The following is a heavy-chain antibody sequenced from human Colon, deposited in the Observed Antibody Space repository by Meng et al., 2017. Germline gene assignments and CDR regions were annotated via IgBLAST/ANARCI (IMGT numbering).Heavy chain of an antibody. CDR3: AHRRGYMTIPGKQGFDY. V-gene: IGHV2-5*01. CDR1: GFSLGTGGVG. CDR2: MYWNDLK. J-gene: IGHJ4*02. Sequence: TFKGFCPTPLKPPHTPPLTGTFSGFSLGTGGVGVGWIRQPPGKALEWLALMYWNDLKLYSPSLKSRLTITKDTSKNQVVHTMTNMDPVDTGTYFCAHRRGYMTIPGKQGFDYWGQGTLVTVSS. D-gene: IGHD2-2*02.